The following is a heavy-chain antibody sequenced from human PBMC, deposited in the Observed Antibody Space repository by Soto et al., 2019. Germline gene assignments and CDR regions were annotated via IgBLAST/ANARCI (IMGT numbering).Heavy chain of an antibody. V-gene: IGHV3-23*01. CDR3: ASLVATKYLNWFDP. CDR1: GFTFSSYA. Sequence: EVQLLESGGGLVQPGGSLRLSCAASGFTFSSYAMSWVRQGPGKGLEWVSAISGSGGSTYYAYSVKGRFTISRDNSKNQLYLQMNRLRAESPAVYYCASLVATKYLNWFDPWGQGTLVTVSS. CDR2: ISGSGGST. J-gene: IGHJ5*02. D-gene: IGHD5-12*01.